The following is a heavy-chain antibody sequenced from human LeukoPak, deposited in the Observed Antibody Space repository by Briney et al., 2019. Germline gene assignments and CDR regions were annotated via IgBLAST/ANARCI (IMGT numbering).Heavy chain of an antibody. Sequence: GESLKISCKGSGYSFTSYWIGWVRQMSGKGLEWMGIIYPGDSDTRYSPSFQGQVTISADKSISTAYLQWSSLKASDTAMYYCARLYRDYYDSSGYYPLDYWGQGTLVTVSS. V-gene: IGHV5-51*03. J-gene: IGHJ4*02. D-gene: IGHD3-22*01. CDR2: IYPGDSDT. CDR3: ARLYRDYYDSSGYYPLDY. CDR1: GYSFTSYW.